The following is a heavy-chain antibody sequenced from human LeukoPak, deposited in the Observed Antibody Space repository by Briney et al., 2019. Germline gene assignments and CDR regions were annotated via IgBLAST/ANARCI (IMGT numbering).Heavy chain of an antibody. CDR3: AKSRSGINSDLDY. V-gene: IGHV3-23*01. Sequence: GGSLRLSCAASGFTFTSFAMSWVRQAPGKGLEWVSVIGGSGENTYYAGSVRGRFTISRDNSKNTLYLQMNSLRAEDSAVFHCAKSRSGINSDLDYWGQGTLVSVSS. CDR1: GFTFTSFA. J-gene: IGHJ4*02. CDR2: IGGSGENT. D-gene: IGHD1-26*01.